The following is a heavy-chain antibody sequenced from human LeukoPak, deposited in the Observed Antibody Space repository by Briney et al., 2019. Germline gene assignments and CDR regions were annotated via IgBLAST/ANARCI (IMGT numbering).Heavy chain of an antibody. J-gene: IGHJ4*02. D-gene: IGHD3-10*01. CDR3: ARGGESYYYGSGVDY. Sequence: GSLRLSCAASGFTFSSYSMNWVRQAPGKGLEGVSSISSSSSYIYYADSVKGRFTISRDNAKNSLYLQMNSLRAEDTAVYYCARGGESYYYGSGVDYWGQGTLVTVSS. V-gene: IGHV3-21*01. CDR1: GFTFSSYS. CDR2: ISSSSSYI.